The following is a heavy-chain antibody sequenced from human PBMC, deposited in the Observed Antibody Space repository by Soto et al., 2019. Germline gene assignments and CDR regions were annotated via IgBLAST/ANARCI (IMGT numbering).Heavy chain of an antibody. J-gene: IGHJ4*02. D-gene: IGHD3-3*01. CDR3: ARGQHYDFWSGYYPGYFDY. Sequence: SETLSLTCAVSGGSISSSNWWSWVRQPPGKGLEWIGEIYHSGSTNYNPSLKSRVTISVDKSKNQFSLKLSSVTAADTAVYYCARGQHYDFWSGYYPGYFDYWGQGTLVTVSS. CDR1: GGSISSSNW. V-gene: IGHV4-4*02. CDR2: IYHSGST.